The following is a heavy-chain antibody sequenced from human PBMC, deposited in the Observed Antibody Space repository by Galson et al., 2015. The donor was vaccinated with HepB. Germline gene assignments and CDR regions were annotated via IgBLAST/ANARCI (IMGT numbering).Heavy chain of an antibody. CDR1: GYTFTSYG. D-gene: IGHD4-23*01. V-gene: IGHV1-18*04. Sequence: SVKVSCKASGYTFTSYGISWVRQAPGQGLEWMGWISAYNGNTNYAQKLQGRVTMTTDTSTSTAYMELRSLRSDDTAVYYCARVHLDYGGNSHAFDIWGQGTMVTVSS. CDR3: ARVHLDYGGNSHAFDI. CDR2: ISAYNGNT. J-gene: IGHJ3*02.